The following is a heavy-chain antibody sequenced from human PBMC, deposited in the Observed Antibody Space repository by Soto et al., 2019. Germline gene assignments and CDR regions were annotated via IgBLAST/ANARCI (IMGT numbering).Heavy chain of an antibody. D-gene: IGHD3-10*01. CDR3: ARIRYYDSGSSINWFDP. J-gene: IGHJ5*02. CDR2: IISSGSTI. CDR1: GFTFSDYY. Sequence: GGSLRLSCAASGFTFSDYYMSWIRQAPGKGLEWVSYIISSGSTIYYADSVKGRFTISRDNAKNSLYLQMNSLRAEDTAVYYCARIRYYDSGSSINWFDPWGQGTLVTVS. V-gene: IGHV3-11*01.